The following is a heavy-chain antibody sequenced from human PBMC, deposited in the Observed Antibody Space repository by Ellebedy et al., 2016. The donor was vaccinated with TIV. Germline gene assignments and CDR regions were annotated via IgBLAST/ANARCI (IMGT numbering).Heavy chain of an antibody. CDR2: IKQDGTKK. D-gene: IGHD5-24*01. CDR1: GFTFTTYW. V-gene: IGHV3-7*01. CDR3: ARADGMAPYYYYYMDV. Sequence: PGGSLRLSCAASGFTFTTYWMRWVRLAPGKGLEWVATIKQDGTKKYYVDSVKGRFPSSRDNAKNSLYLQMNSLRAEDTAVYYCARADGMAPYYYYYMDVWGKGTTVTVYS. J-gene: IGHJ6*03.